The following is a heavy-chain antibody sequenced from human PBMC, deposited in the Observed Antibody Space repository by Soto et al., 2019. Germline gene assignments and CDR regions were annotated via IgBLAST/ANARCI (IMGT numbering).Heavy chain of an antibody. V-gene: IGHV3-30-3*01. J-gene: IGHJ6*02. D-gene: IGHD3-22*01. Sequence: QVQLVESGGGVVQPGRSLRLSCAASGFTFSSYAMHWVRQAPGKGLEWVAVISYDGSNKYYADSVKGRFTISRDNSKNTLYLQMNSLRAEDTAVYYCARVNDYYDSSGYYYYYYYGMDVWGQGTTVTVSS. CDR2: ISYDGSNK. CDR3: ARVNDYYDSSGYYYYYYYGMDV. CDR1: GFTFSSYA.